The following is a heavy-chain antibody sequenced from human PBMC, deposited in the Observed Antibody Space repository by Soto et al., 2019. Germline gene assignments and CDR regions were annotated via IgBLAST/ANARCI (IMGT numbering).Heavy chain of an antibody. CDR2: IQYSGRT. CDR1: GGSISSSH. Sequence: QVQLQESGPGLVKPSETLSLTCTVSGGSISSSHWGWIRQPPGKGLEWIGNIQYSGRTKYNPSHKSRVTISVDTSKNQFSLKLSSVTASDTAVYYCARHQTSGIALASTNWYFDLWGRGTLVTVSS. J-gene: IGHJ2*01. D-gene: IGHD6-19*01. CDR3: ARHQTSGIALASTNWYFDL. V-gene: IGHV4-59*08.